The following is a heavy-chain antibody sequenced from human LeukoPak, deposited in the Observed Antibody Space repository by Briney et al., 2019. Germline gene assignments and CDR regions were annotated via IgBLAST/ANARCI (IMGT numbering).Heavy chain of an antibody. J-gene: IGHJ4*02. D-gene: IGHD3-10*01. CDR1: GGSFSGYY. CDR3: AREVLLWFGESPFDY. Sequence: SETLSLTCAAYGGSFSGYYWSWIRQPPGKGLEWIGEINHSGSTNYNPSLKSRVTISVDTSKNQFSLKLSSVTAADTAVYYCAREVLLWFGESPFDYWGQGTLVTVSS. CDR2: INHSGST. V-gene: IGHV4-34*01.